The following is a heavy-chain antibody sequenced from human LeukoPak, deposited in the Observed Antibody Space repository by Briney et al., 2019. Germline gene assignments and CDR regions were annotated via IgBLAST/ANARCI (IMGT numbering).Heavy chain of an antibody. V-gene: IGHV1-46*01. J-gene: IGHJ4*02. Sequence: ASVKVSCKASGYTFTSNYIHWVRQAPGQGLEWMGMIYPRDGSTSYAQKFQGRVTVTRDTSASTAYMELSSLRSEDTAVYYCARDHYGSGSYWGQGTLVTVSS. CDR1: GYTFTSNY. CDR3: ARDHYGSGSY. D-gene: IGHD3-10*01. CDR2: IYPRDGST.